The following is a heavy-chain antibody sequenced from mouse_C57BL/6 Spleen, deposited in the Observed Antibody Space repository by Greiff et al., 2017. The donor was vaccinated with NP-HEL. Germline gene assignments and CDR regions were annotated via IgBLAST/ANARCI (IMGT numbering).Heavy chain of an antibody. CDR1: GYTFTSYW. Sequence: QVQLQQPGPELVKPGASVKLSCKASGYTFTSYWMHWVKQRPGQGLEWIGMIHPNSGSTNYNEKFKSKATLTVDKSSSTAYKELSSLTSEDSAVYDGARCLHPIYYYGSSLFYWGQGTTLTVSS. V-gene: IGHV1-64*01. J-gene: IGHJ2*01. CDR3: ARCLHPIYYYGSSLFY. D-gene: IGHD1-1*01. CDR2: IHPNSGST.